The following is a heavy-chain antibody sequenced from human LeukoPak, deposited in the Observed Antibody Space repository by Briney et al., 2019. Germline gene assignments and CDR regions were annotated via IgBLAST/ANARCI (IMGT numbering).Heavy chain of an antibody. CDR1: GGSISSGSYY. CDR3: ARGKPDYYGSGSYYNYFVNDY. Sequence: SQTLSLTCTVSGGSISSGSYYWSWIRQPAGKGLEWIGRIYTSGSTNYNPSLKSRVTISVDTSKNQFSLKLSSVTAADTAVYYCARGKPDYYGSGSYYNYFVNDYWGQGTLVTVSS. D-gene: IGHD3-10*01. J-gene: IGHJ4*02. V-gene: IGHV4-61*02. CDR2: IYTSGST.